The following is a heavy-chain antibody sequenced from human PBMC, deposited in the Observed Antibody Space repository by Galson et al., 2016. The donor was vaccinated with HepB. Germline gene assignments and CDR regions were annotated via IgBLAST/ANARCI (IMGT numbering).Heavy chain of an antibody. CDR1: GFTFRTSW. Sequence: SLRLSCAASGFTFRTSWMSWVRQPPGKGPEWVANINPDGSQTYYVDSVKGRFNISKDNAKNSLYLQMNSLRAEDTAVYYCAKEPAPVGSYGVYYYYGMDVWGQGTTVTVSS. CDR2: INPDGSQT. D-gene: IGHD1-26*01. J-gene: IGHJ6*02. V-gene: IGHV3-7*01. CDR3: AKEPAPVGSYGVYYYYGMDV.